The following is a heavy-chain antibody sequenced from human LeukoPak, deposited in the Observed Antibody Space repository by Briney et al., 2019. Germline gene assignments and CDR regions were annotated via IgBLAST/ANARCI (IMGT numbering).Heavy chain of an antibody. V-gene: IGHV3-21*01. CDR1: GFTFSSYS. Sequence: GGSLRLSCAASGFTFSSYSMNWVRQAPGKGLEWVSSISSSSSYIYYADSVKGRFTISRDNAKNSLYLHMNSLRAEDTAVYYCARDTLGYSSSWYDYWGQGTLVTVSS. J-gene: IGHJ4*02. CDR2: ISSSSSYI. CDR3: ARDTLGYSSSWYDY. D-gene: IGHD6-13*01.